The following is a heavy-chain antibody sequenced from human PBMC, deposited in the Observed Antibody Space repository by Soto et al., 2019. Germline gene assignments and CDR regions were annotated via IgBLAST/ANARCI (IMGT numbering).Heavy chain of an antibody. D-gene: IGHD3-22*01. J-gene: IGHJ4*02. CDR3: AKETYYYDSRGYHIDYFDY. CDR1: GFTFTSSA. V-gene: IGHV3-23*01. Sequence: SCKASGFTFTSSAMQWVRQAPGKGLEWVSAISGSGGSTYYADSVKGRFTISRDNSKNTLWLQMNSLTAEDTAVYYCAKETYYYDSRGYHIDYFDYWGQGTLVTVSS. CDR2: ISGSGGST.